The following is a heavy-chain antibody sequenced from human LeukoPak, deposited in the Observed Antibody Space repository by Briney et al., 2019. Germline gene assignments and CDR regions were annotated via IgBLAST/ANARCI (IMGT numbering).Heavy chain of an antibody. CDR3: AKDAYSSSSSDRVYYSDY. CDR2: ISYDGSNK. J-gene: IGHJ4*02. Sequence: GGSLRLSCAASGFTFSSYGMHWVRQAPGKGLEWVAVISYDGSNKYYADSVKGRFTISRDNSKNTLYLQMNSLRAEDTAVYYCAKDAYSSSSSDRVYYSDYWGQGTLVTVSS. V-gene: IGHV3-30*18. CDR1: GFTFSSYG. D-gene: IGHD6-6*01.